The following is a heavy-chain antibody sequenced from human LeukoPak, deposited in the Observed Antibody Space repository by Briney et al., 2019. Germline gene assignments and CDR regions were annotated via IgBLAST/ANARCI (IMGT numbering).Heavy chain of an antibody. CDR2: MNPNSGNT. CDR1: GYTFTSYD. Sequence: ASVKVSCKASGYTFTSYDINWVRQATGQGLEWMGWMNPNSGNTGYAQKFQGRVTITRNTSISTAYMELSSLRSEDTAVYYCARGPKRYCTNGVCFNTYYFDYWGQGTLVTVSS. CDR3: ARGPKRYCTNGVCFNTYYFDY. V-gene: IGHV1-8*03. D-gene: IGHD2-8*01. J-gene: IGHJ4*02.